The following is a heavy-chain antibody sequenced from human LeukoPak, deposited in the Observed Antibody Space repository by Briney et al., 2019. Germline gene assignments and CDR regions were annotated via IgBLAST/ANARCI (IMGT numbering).Heavy chain of an antibody. V-gene: IGHV3-53*04. CDR2: IDSRDNT. J-gene: IGHJ5*02. Sequence: AGGSLRLSCAASGFTVRNNHMSWVRQAPGKGLEWVSVIDSRDNTYHADSVKGRFTISRHTSKNTLYPQMNSLRAEDTAVYYCARESTPLRGAFDPWGPGTLVTVSS. D-gene: IGHD5-24*01. CDR1: GFTVRNNH. CDR3: ARESTPLRGAFDP.